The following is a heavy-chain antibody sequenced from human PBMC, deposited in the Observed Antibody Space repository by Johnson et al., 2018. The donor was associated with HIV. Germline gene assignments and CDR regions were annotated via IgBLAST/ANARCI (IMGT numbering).Heavy chain of an antibody. D-gene: IGHD3-16*02. CDR2: IRSKANSYAT. CDR1: GFTFSDHY. CDR3: TRHDGLRLGELSSDAFDI. Sequence: VQLVESGGGLVQPGGSLRLSCAASGFTFSDHYMDWVRQAPGKGLEWVGRIRSKANSYATAYAASVKGRFTISRDDSKNTAYLQMNSLKTEDMAVYYCTRHDGLRLGELSSDAFDIWGQGTMVTVSS. J-gene: IGHJ3*02. V-gene: IGHV3-73*01.